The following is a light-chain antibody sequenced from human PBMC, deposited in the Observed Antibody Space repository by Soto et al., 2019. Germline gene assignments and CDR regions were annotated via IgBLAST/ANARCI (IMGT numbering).Light chain of an antibody. Sequence: DIQITQSPSSLSASVGASVTITCRASQTIYSYLVWYQHAPGKVPKLLIYEASNLQSGVPSRFRGGGSGTEFTLTISSLQPEDVATYYCQNFDSAPQTFGQGTKVDIK. V-gene: IGKV1-27*01. CDR2: EAS. J-gene: IGKJ1*01. CDR1: QTIYSY. CDR3: QNFDSAPQT.